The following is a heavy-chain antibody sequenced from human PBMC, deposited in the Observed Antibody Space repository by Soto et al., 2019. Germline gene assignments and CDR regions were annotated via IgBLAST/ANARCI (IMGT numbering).Heavy chain of an antibody. Sequence: QMQLVQSGPEVKKPGTSVKVSCKASGFTFTSSAMQWVRQARGQRLEWIGWIVVGSGNTNYAQKFQERVTITRDMSPSTAYMELSSLRSEDAAVYYCAAGGATEGWLGGLYFDYWGQGTLVTVSS. D-gene: IGHD5-18*01. CDR1: GFTFTSSA. J-gene: IGHJ4*02. CDR3: AAGGATEGWLGGLYFDY. V-gene: IGHV1-58*02. CDR2: IVVGSGNT.